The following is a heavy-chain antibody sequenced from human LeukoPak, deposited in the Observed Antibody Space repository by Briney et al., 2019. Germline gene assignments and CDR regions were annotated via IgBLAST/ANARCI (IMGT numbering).Heavy chain of an antibody. D-gene: IGHD1-26*01. Sequence: GSLRLSCAASGFTVSSNYMSWVRQPPGKGLEWIGEINHSGSTNYNPSLKSRVTISVDTSKNQFSLKLSSVTAADTAVYYCARRSGSYFDYWGQGTLVTVSS. V-gene: IGHV4-34*01. J-gene: IGHJ4*02. CDR2: INHSGST. CDR1: GFTVSSNY. CDR3: ARRSGSYFDY.